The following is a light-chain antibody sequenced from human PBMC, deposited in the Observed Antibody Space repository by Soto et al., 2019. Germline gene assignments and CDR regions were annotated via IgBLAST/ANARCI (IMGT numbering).Light chain of an antibody. J-gene: IGLJ2*01. CDR2: SNN. CDR3: VAWDDSLNGVV. V-gene: IGLV1-44*01. Sequence: QSVLTQPPSASGTPGQRVTISCSGSSSNIGSNTVNWYPQLPGTAPKLLIYSNNQRPSGVPDRFSGSKSGTSASLAISGLQSEDEADYYCVAWDDSLNGVVFGGGTKLTVL. CDR1: SSNIGSNT.